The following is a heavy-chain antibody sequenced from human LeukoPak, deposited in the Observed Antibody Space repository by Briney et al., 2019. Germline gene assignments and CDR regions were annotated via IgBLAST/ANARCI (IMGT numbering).Heavy chain of an antibody. V-gene: IGHV3-74*01. CDR1: GFTFSSYW. J-gene: IGHJ6*02. D-gene: IGHD5-12*01. CDR3: ARDQGNGYELNHYGMDA. CDR2: INSDGSST. Sequence: PGGSLRLSCAASGFTFSSYWMHWVRQAPGKGLVWVSRINSDGSSTSYADSVKGRFTISRDNAKNTLYVQMNSLRAEDTAVYYCARDQGNGYELNHYGMDAWGQGTTVTVSS.